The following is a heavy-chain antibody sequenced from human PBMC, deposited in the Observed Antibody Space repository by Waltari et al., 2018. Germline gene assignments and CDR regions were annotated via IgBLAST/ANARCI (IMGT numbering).Heavy chain of an antibody. D-gene: IGHD2-15*01. Sequence: VQLVESGGGLVQPGGSLRLSCAASGFTFSTYWMYWVRQAPGKGLVWVSRINTDGSTTNYADSVKGRFTISRDNAKNTLYLQMNSLRAEDTAVYYCARDVVVAGTLGYFDYWGQGTLVTVSS. CDR2: INTDGSTT. CDR3: ARDVVVAGTLGYFDY. J-gene: IGHJ4*02. V-gene: IGHV3-74*01. CDR1: GFTFSTYW.